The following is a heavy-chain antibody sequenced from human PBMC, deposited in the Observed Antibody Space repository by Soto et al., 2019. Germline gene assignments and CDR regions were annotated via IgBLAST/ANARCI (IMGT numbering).Heavy chain of an antibody. CDR2: VSGRGSRT. J-gene: IGHJ4*02. V-gene: IGHV3-23*01. D-gene: IGHD5-18*01. CDR1: GFTFSTYA. Sequence: LRLSCEASGFTFSTYAMSWVRQTPGKGLEWVSSVSGRGSRTYYTDSLKGRFTIFRDNSKNTLYLQMTSLRAEDTAVYYCAKAVMQLWLPYYFDYWGQGIVVTAPQ. CDR3: AKAVMQLWLPYYFDY.